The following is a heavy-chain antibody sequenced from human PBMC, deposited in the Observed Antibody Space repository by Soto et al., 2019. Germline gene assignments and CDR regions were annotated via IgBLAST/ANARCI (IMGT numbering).Heavy chain of an antibody. CDR3: ASQIYGDYDY. Sequence: SETLSLTCTVSGGSISSYYWSWIRQPPGKGLEWIGYIYYSGSTNYNPSLKSRVTISVDTSKNQFSLKLSSVTAADTAVYYCASQIYGDYDYWGQGTLVTVSS. D-gene: IGHD4-17*01. CDR1: GGSISSYY. CDR2: IYYSGST. V-gene: IGHV4-59*01. J-gene: IGHJ4*02.